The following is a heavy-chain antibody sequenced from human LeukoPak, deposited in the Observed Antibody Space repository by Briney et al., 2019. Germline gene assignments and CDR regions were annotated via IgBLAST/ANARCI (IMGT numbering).Heavy chain of an antibody. Sequence: PSETLSLTCTVSGGSVSSGNYHWSWIRQSAGEGLEWIGRIYASGSTNYKPSLNRRVTISLDTSKNQFSLKLTSVTAADTAVYYCARGTSYRWQQLASFDSWGQGTLVTVSS. D-gene: IGHD6-13*01. CDR2: IYASGST. J-gene: IGHJ4*02. CDR3: ARGTSYRWQQLASFDS. V-gene: IGHV4-61*02. CDR1: GGSVSSGNYH.